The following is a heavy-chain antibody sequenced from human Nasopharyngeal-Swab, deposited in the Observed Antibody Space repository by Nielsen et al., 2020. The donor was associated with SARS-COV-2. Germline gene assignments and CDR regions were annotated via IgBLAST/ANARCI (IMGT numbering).Heavy chain of an antibody. J-gene: IGHJ6*02. CDR2: IYSGGST. CDR1: GFTVSSNY. CDR3: ARAGGGYYGSGSYYMGDYYYGMDV. D-gene: IGHD3-10*01. Sequence: GGSLRLSCAASGFTVSSNYMSWVRQAPGKGLEWVSVIYSGGSTYYADSVKGRFTISRDNSKNTLHLQMNSLRAEDTAVYYCARAGGGYYGSGSYYMGDYYYGMDVWGQGTTVTVSS. V-gene: IGHV3-53*01.